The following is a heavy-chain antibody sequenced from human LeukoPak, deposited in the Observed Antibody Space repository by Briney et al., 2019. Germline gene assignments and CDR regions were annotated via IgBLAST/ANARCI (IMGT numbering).Heavy chain of an antibody. D-gene: IGHD2-2*01. Sequence: HAGGSLRLSCAASGFTFTTYWMHWVRQAPGKGLVWVSHINSDGSITSYADSVKGRFTISRDNAKNSLYLQMNSLRAEDTAVYYCARAPKYCSSTSCYLFGKWGQGTLVTVPS. J-gene: IGHJ4*02. CDR1: GFTFTTYW. CDR3: ARAPKYCSSTSCYLFGK. V-gene: IGHV3-74*01. CDR2: INSDGSIT.